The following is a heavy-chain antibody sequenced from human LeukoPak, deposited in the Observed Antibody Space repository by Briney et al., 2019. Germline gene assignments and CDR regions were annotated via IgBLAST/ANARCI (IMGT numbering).Heavy chain of an antibody. V-gene: IGHV1-18*01. Sequence: ASVKVSCKASGYTFTSYGISWVRQAPGQGLEWMGWISAYNGNTNYAQKLQGRVTMTTDTSTSTACMELRSLRSDDTAVYYCARDDVEMATINGVAFDIWGQGTMVTVSS. J-gene: IGHJ3*02. CDR3: ARDDVEMATINGVAFDI. CDR2: ISAYNGNT. D-gene: IGHD5-24*01. CDR1: GYTFTSYG.